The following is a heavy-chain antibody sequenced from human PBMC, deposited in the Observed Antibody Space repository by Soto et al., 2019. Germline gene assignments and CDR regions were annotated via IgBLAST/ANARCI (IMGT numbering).Heavy chain of an antibody. V-gene: IGHV4-59*01. D-gene: IGHD3-9*01. CDR1: GDSISSYY. Sequence: QVQLQESGPGLVKPSETLSLTCTVSGDSISSYYWSWIRQPPGKGLEWIGYIYYSGSTNYNPSLKSRVTISVDTSKNQFSLKLSSVTAADTAVYFCARSHDILTGYSSPHCDYWGQGTLVTVSS. J-gene: IGHJ4*02. CDR2: IYYSGST. CDR3: ARSHDILTGYSSPHCDY.